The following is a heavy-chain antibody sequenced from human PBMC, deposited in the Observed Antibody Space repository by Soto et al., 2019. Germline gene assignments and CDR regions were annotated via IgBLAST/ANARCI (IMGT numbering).Heavy chain of an antibody. Sequence: EVQLVESGGGLVKPGGSLRLSCAASGFTFSSYSMNWVRQAPGKGLEWVSSISSSSSYIYYADSGKGRFTISRDNSKNTLYLQMNSLRAEDTAVYFCARNLWFGDYWGQGTLVTVSS. D-gene: IGHD3-10*01. CDR2: ISSSSSYI. J-gene: IGHJ4*02. V-gene: IGHV3-21*01. CDR3: ARNLWFGDY. CDR1: GFTFSSYS.